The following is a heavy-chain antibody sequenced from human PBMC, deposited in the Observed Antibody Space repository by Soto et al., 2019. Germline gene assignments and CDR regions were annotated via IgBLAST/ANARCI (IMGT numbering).Heavy chain of an antibody. CDR2: ISAYNGNT. V-gene: IGHV1-18*01. J-gene: IGHJ3*02. CDR3: ARDHRGGTDAFDI. Sequence: QVQLVQSGAEVKKPGASVKVSCKASGYTFTSFGISWVRQAPGQGLEWMGWISAYNGNTNYAENLQGRVTMTTDTSTSTAYMELRSLRYDHTAVYYCARDHRGGTDAFDIWGQGTMVTVSS. CDR1: GYTFTSFG. D-gene: IGHD2-15*01.